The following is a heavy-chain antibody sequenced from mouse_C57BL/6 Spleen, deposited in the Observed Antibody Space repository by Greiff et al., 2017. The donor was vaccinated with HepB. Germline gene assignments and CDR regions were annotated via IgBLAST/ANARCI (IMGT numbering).Heavy chain of an antibody. CDR3: ARGLVTGTAYWYFDV. Sequence: QVQLQQSGAELVRPGSSVKLSCKASGYTFTSYWMHWVKQRPIQGLEWIGNIDPSDSETHYNQKFKDKATLTVDKSSSTAYMQRSSLTSEDSAVYYCARGLVTGTAYWYFDVWGTGTTVTVSS. J-gene: IGHJ1*03. V-gene: IGHV1-52*01. CDR1: GYTFTSYW. D-gene: IGHD4-1*01. CDR2: IDPSDSET.